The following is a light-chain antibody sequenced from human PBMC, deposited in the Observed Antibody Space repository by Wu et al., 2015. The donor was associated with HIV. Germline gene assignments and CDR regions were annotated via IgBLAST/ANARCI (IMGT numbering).Light chain of an antibody. V-gene: IGKV3-15*01. J-gene: IGKJ1*01. Sequence: EIVLTQSPALLSLSVGESVTLSCRASQSVSSNLAWYQQKPGQAPRLLIYGASTRATGIPARFSGSGSGTEFTLTISSLQSEDFAVYYCQQYNNWPQTFGQGTKVETK. CDR2: GAS. CDR3: QQYNNWPQT. CDR1: QSVSSN.